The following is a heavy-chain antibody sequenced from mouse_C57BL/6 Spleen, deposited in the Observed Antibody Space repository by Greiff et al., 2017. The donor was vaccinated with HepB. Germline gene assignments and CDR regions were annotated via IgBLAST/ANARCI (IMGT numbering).Heavy chain of an antibody. CDR3: ARRYYDYWVYFDY. Sequence: QVQLQQPGAELVKPGASVKLSCKASGYTFTSYWMQWVKQRPGQGLEWIGEIDPSDSYTNYNQKFKGKATLTVDTSSSTAYMQLSSLTSEDSAVYYCARRYYDYWVYFDYWGQGTTLTVSS. J-gene: IGHJ2*01. V-gene: IGHV1-50*01. CDR1: GYTFTSYW. CDR2: IDPSDSYT. D-gene: IGHD2-4*01.